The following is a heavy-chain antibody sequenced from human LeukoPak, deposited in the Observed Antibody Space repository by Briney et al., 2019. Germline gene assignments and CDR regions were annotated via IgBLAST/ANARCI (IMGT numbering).Heavy chain of an antibody. CDR1: GGTFSSYA. V-gene: IGHV1-18*01. J-gene: IGHJ4*02. D-gene: IGHD6-19*01. CDR2: ISAYNGNT. Sequence: GSSVTLSCKASGGTFSSYANSLVRQAPGQGLELMGCISAYNGNTTYAQKLQGRVTMTTDTSTSTAYMELRSLRSDDTAVYYCASSSSGWSGYYFDYWGQGTLVTVSS. CDR3: ASSSSGWSGYYFDY.